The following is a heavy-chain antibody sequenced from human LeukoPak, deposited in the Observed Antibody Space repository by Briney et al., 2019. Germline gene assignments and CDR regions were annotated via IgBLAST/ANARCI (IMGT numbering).Heavy chain of an antibody. CDR2: IYYSGYT. CDR1: GGSIRSSSHY. J-gene: IGHJ3*02. V-gene: IGHV4-39*07. Sequence: SETLSLTCTVSGGSIRSSSHYWVWIRQPPGKGLEWIGSIYYSGYTDYNPSLKSRVTISVDTSKKQFSLKVTSVTAADTAVYYCARAGRVTMARGVIKGPFDIWGQGTMVTVSS. D-gene: IGHD3-10*01. CDR3: ARAGRVTMARGVIKGPFDI.